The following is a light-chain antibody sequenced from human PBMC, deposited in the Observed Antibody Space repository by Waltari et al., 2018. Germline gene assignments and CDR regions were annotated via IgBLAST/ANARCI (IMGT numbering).Light chain of an antibody. V-gene: IGKV3-11*01. J-gene: IGKJ1*01. CDR2: DAS. CDR3: QQRSNWPPA. CDR1: QSVSSY. Sequence: VLTQSPSTLSLSPGEIATLSCSASQSVSSYLAWYQQKPGQAPRLLIYDASNRATGIPARFSGSGSGTDFTLTISSLGPEDFAVYYCQQRSNWPPAFGQGTKVEIK.